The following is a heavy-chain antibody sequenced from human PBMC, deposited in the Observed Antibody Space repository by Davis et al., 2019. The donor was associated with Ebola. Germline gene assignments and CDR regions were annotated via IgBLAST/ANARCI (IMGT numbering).Heavy chain of an antibody. Sequence: ASVKVSCKASGYTFTNYGVSWVRQAPGQGLEWMGWIGTNSGKTKYAQRFQGRVTMTTDTSTSTANMELRSLRSDDTAVYYCARDLTMPDPWGQGTLVTVSS. CDR3: ARDLTMPDP. CDR1: GYTFTNYG. J-gene: IGHJ5*02. CDR2: IGTNSGKT. V-gene: IGHV1-18*01. D-gene: IGHD4/OR15-4a*01.